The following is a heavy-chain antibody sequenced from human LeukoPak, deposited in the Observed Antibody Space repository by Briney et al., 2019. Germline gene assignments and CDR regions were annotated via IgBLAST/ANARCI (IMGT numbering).Heavy chain of an antibody. CDR3: ARSVDYDSADY. J-gene: IGHJ4*02. V-gene: IGHV4-59*01. CDR2: IYYSGST. Sequence: SETLSLTCTVSGGSISTYYWSWIRQPPGKGLEWIGYIYYSGSTNYNPSLKSRVTISVDTSNNQFSLKLSSVTAADTAVYYCARSVDYDSADYWGQGTLVTVSS. CDR1: GGSISTYY. D-gene: IGHD3-16*01.